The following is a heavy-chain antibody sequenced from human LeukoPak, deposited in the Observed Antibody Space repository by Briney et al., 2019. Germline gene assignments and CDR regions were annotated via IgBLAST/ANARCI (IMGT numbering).Heavy chain of an antibody. CDR2: INTNTGNP. Sequence: ASVKVSCKASGYTFTSYAMNWVRQAPGQGLEWMGWINTNTGNPTYAQGFTGRFVFSLGTSVSTAYLQISSLKAEDTAVYFCARGQELFNNWFDPWGQGTLVTVSS. CDR1: GYTFTSYA. V-gene: IGHV7-4-1*02. J-gene: IGHJ5*02. CDR3: ARGQELFNNWFDP. D-gene: IGHD3-10*01.